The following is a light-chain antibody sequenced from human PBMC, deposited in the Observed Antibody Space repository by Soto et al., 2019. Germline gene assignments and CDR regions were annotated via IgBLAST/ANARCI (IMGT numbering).Light chain of an antibody. J-gene: IGKJ5*01. V-gene: IGKV1-27*01. Sequence: DIQMTQSPSSLSACVGDRVTITCRSRQGIFTYLAWYQQKPGKAPKLLIYAASTLEAGFPSQFSGSGSGTYFTLPISSLQPEDVGTYYLHKYNSALLTFGQGTRLEIK. CDR2: AAS. CDR1: QGIFTY. CDR3: HKYNSALLT.